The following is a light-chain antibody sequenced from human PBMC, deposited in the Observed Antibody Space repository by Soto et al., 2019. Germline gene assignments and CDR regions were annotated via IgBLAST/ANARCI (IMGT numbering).Light chain of an antibody. CDR3: AAWDDSLSGRV. Sequence: QSVLTQPPSASGTPGQRVTISCSGSSSNIGSNYVYWYQQLPGTAPKLLIYRNNQRPSGVPDRFSGSKSGTSASLAISGLRSGDEADYYCAAWDDSLSGRVFGTGTKVT. CDR2: RNN. V-gene: IGLV1-47*01. J-gene: IGLJ1*01. CDR1: SSNIGSNY.